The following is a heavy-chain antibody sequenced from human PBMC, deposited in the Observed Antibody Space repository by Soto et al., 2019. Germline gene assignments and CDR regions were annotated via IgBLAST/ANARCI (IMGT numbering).Heavy chain of an antibody. J-gene: IGHJ4*02. CDR3: ARESEDLTSNFDY. Sequence: VSLRLSCAASGFTFTRYSMNWVRQAPGKGLEWVSSISSTTNYIYYGDSMKGRFTISRDNAKNSLYLEMSSLRAEDTAVYYCARESEDLTSNFDYWGQGTLVTVSS. CDR1: GFTFTRYS. V-gene: IGHV3-21*06. CDR2: ISSTTNYI.